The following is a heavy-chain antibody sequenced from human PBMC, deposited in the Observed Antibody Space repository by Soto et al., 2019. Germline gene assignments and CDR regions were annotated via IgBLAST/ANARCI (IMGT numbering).Heavy chain of an antibody. CDR1: GGSISSDY. CDR3: ARDRSGAGYYGMDV. CDR2: IYHSGTT. V-gene: IGHV4-59*01. Sequence: QVQLQESGPGLVKPSETLSLTCSVSGGSISSDYWSWIRQPPGKGLEYIGYIYHSGTTNYTPSLKSRVTISVDTSKNQFSLRLSSVTAADTAVYYCARDRSGAGYYGMDVWGQGTTVTVSS. J-gene: IGHJ6*02. D-gene: IGHD3-10*01.